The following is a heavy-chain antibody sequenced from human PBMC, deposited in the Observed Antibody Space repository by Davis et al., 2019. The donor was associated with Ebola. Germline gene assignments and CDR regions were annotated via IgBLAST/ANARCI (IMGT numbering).Heavy chain of an antibody. CDR2: IYYSGST. CDR3: ARVAASYYYDSSGYGTLYYFDY. Sequence: SETLSLTCTVSGGSISSYYWSWIRQPPGKGLEWIGYIYYSGSTNYNPSLKSRVTISVDTSKNQFSLKLSSVTAAGTAVYYCARVAASYYYDSSGYGTLYYFDYWGQGTLVTVSS. D-gene: IGHD3-22*01. J-gene: IGHJ4*02. V-gene: IGHV4-59*01. CDR1: GGSISSYY.